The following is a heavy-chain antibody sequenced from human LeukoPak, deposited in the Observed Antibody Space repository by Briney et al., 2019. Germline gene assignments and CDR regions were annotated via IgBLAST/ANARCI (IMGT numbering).Heavy chain of an antibody. D-gene: IGHD3-9*01. V-gene: IGHV1-3*01. CDR3: ARLLTCYSSFDY. Sequence: ASVKVSCKASGYTFTSYAMHWVRQAPGQRLEWMGWINAGNGNTKYSQKFQGRVTITRDTSASTAYMELSSLRSEYTAVYYCARLLTCYSSFDYWGQGTLVTVSS. CDR1: GYTFTSYA. J-gene: IGHJ4*02. CDR2: INAGNGNT.